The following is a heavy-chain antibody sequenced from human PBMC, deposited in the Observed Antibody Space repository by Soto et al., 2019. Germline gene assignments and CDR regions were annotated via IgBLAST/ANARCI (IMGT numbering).Heavy chain of an antibody. J-gene: IGHJ4*02. CDR1: GFTFSSYA. Sequence: EVQLLESGGDLVQPGGSLRLSCAASGFTFSSYAMSWVRQAPGKGLEWVSGISASGGSTYYVDSVKGRFTISRDNSENTLYLQRNSLRAEETAVYFCALLGQQVKGTKLRDCWGQGTLVAVSS. D-gene: IGHD6-13*01. CDR3: ALLGQQVKGTKLRDC. V-gene: IGHV3-23*01. CDR2: ISASGGST.